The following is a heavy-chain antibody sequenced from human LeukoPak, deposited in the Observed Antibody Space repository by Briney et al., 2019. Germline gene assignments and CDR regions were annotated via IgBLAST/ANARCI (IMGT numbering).Heavy chain of an antibody. CDR1: GFTFSDYY. CDR2: ISSSSSYI. J-gene: IGHJ4*02. Sequence: GGSLRLSCAASGFTFSDYYMSWVRQAPGKGLEWVSSISSSSSYIYYADSVKGRFTISRDNAKNSLYLQMNSLRAEDTAVYYCARDTPGGEYYFDYWGQGTLVTVSS. CDR3: ARDTPGGEYYFDY. V-gene: IGHV3-21*01. D-gene: IGHD2-15*01.